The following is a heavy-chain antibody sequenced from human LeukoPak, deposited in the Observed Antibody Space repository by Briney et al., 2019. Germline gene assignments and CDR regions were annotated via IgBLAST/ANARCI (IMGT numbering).Heavy chain of an antibody. CDR1: GYTFTGYY. V-gene: IGHV7-4-1*02. Sequence: ASVKVSCKASGYTFTGYYMHWVRQAPGQGLEWMGWINTNTGNPTYAQDFTGRFVFSLDTSVSTAYLQISSLKAEDTAVYYCARLYWYYYDNGPGGSDAFDFWGQGTMVTVSS. J-gene: IGHJ3*01. CDR3: ARLYWYYYDNGPGGSDAFDF. CDR2: INTNTGNP. D-gene: IGHD3-22*01.